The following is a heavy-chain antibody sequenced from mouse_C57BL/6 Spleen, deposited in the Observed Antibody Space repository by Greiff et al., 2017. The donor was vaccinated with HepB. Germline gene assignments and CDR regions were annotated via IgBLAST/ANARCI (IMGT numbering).Heavy chain of an antibody. CDR2: ISSGGSYT. Sequence: EVQRVESGGDLVKPGGSLKLSCAASGFTFSSYGMSWVRQTPDKRLEWVATISSGGSYTYYPDSVKGRFTIARDNAKNTLYLQMSSLKSEDTAMYYCARQIHITTVVATQFDYWGQGTTLTVSS. CDR3: ARQIHITTVVATQFDY. J-gene: IGHJ2*01. D-gene: IGHD1-1*01. V-gene: IGHV5-6*01. CDR1: GFTFSSYG.